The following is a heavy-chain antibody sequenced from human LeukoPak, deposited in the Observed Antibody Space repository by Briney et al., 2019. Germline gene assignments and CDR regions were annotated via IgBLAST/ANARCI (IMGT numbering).Heavy chain of an antibody. CDR1: GFTFSTYG. CDR3: TTGPRIVVDYY. J-gene: IGHJ4*02. Sequence: GGSLRLSCAASGFTFSTYGMHWVRQAPGKGLEWVGRIKSKTDGGTTDYAAPVKGRFTISRDDSKNTLYLQMNSLKTEDTAVYYCTTGPRIVVDYYWGQGTLVTVSS. V-gene: IGHV3-15*01. CDR2: IKSKTDGGTT. D-gene: IGHD3-22*01.